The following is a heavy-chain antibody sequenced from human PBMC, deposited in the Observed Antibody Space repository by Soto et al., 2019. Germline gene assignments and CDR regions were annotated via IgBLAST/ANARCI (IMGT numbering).Heavy chain of an antibody. Sequence: LRLSCAASGFTFSIYAMSWVRQVPGKGLEWVSTISGNGGTSYADFVRGRFTISRDNSKNTLYLQMNSLRVDDTAIYYCAKDATGSGWLSDYWGQGTLVTGSS. J-gene: IGHJ4*02. CDR2: ISGNGGT. CDR1: GFTFSIYA. D-gene: IGHD3-22*01. CDR3: AKDATGSGWLSDY. V-gene: IGHV3-23*01.